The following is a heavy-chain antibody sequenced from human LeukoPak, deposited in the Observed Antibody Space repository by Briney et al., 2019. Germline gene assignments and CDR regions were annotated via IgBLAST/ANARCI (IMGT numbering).Heavy chain of an antibody. D-gene: IGHD1-26*01. CDR3: AKVASGSYYNWPFDY. J-gene: IGHJ4*02. Sequence: GGSLRLSCAASEFTFSSFGMSWVRQAPGKGLEWVSAISVIDDSTYYADPVKGRFTISRDNSKNTLYLQMNSLRAEDTAVYYCAKVASGSYYNWPFDYWGQGTLVTVSS. V-gene: IGHV3-23*01. CDR2: ISVIDDST. CDR1: EFTFSSFG.